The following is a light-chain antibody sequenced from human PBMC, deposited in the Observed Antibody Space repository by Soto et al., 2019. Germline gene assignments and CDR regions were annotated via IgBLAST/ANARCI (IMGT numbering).Light chain of an antibody. CDR3: QKYGTSPPLT. CDR1: QSVSSNY. V-gene: IGKV3-20*01. Sequence: EIVLTQSPGTLSLSPGERATLSCRASQSVSSNYLAWYQQKPGQAPMLLIYGASSRATGIPDRFSGSGSATDFTLTISRLEPEDCAVYYCQKYGTSPPLTFGGGTKVESK. CDR2: GAS. J-gene: IGKJ4*01.